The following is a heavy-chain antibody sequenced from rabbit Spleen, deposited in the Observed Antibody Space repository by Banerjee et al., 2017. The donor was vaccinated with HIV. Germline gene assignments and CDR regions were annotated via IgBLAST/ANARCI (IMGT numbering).Heavy chain of an antibody. D-gene: IGHD4-2*01. CDR2: IYAGSSGST. Sequence: QEQLVESGGGLVQPEGSLTLTCTASGFSFSSIYWICWVRQAPGKGLEWIACIYAGSSGSTYYASWAKGRFTISKTSSTTVTLQMTSLTAADTATYFCARVGGGGYGGGWWGLWGPGTLVTVS. CDR1: GFSFSSIYW. CDR3: ARVGGGGYGGGWWGL. J-gene: IGHJ4*01. V-gene: IGHV1S45*01.